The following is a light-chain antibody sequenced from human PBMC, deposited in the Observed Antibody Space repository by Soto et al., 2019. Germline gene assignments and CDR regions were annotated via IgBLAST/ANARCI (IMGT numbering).Light chain of an antibody. CDR1: QSVRSN. V-gene: IGKV3-15*01. Sequence: DIVMTQSPATLSVSLGERATFSCRASQSVRSNLAWYQQKPGQAPRLLIYDASTRAPGIPARFSGSGSGTERTLTISSLQSDDVAVYHCQQYNNWPPTLGHGTRLEIK. CDR3: QQYNNWPPT. J-gene: IGKJ5*01. CDR2: DAS.